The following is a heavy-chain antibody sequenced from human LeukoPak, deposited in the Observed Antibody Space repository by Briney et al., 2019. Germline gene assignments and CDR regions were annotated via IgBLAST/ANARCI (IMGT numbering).Heavy chain of an antibody. CDR2: IRYDGSNK. J-gene: IGHJ6*03. V-gene: IGHV3-30*02. CDR1: GFTFSSYW. CDR3: AKVGPLFDYGSGLRDYMDV. D-gene: IGHD3-10*01. Sequence: GGSLRLSCVASGFTFSSYWMHWVRQAPGKGLEWVAFIRYDGSNKYYADSVKGRFTISRDNSKNTLYLQMNSLRAEDTAVYYCAKVGPLFDYGSGLRDYMDVWGKGTTVTVSS.